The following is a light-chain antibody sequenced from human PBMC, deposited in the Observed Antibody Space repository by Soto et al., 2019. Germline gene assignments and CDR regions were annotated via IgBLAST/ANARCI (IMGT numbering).Light chain of an antibody. Sequence: DIRMTKSPSSLSASVGDRVTITCRASEGVYSFLVWFQQKPGKAPKSLIYAASSLQSGVPSRFSGSGSWADFTLTITSLQPADSATYYCQQYYSYPLTFGGGTTVEI. J-gene: IGKJ4*01. CDR3: QQYYSYPLT. CDR2: AAS. CDR1: EGVYSF. V-gene: IGKV1-16*01.